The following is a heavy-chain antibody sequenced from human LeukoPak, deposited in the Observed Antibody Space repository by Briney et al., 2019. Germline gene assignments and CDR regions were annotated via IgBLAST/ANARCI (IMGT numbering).Heavy chain of an antibody. CDR2: IFHGGST. CDR3: ARLPFRGSSSWKGWFDP. J-gene: IGHJ5*02. V-gene: IGHV4-30-2*01. Sequence: SETLSLTCAVSGGSINSDSWSWIRQPPGKGLEWVGYIFHGGSTYSNPSLKSRVTISVDRSKNQFSLKLTSVTAADTAVYYCARLPFRGSSSWKGWFDPWGQGTLVTVSS. CDR1: GGSINSDS. D-gene: IGHD6-13*01.